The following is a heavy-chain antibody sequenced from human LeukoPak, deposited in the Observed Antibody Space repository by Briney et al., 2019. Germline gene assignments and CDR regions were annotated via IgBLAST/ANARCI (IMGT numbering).Heavy chain of an antibody. Sequence: PGGSLRLSCAASGLSFNTYSMTWVRQAPGKGLEWVSTISRTSNYIYTADSLKGRFTTSRDNPEKSLFLQISNVRDVDTAVNYCQTEASMSGVTDYWGQGALVTVSS. CDR3: QTEASMSGVTDY. CDR2: ISRTSNYI. D-gene: IGHD3-10*01. J-gene: IGHJ4*02. CDR1: GLSFNTYS. V-gene: IGHV3-21*01.